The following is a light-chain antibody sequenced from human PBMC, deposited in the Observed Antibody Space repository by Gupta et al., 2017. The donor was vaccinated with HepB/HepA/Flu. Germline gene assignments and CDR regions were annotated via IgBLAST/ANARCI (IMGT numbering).Light chain of an antibody. V-gene: IGKV3-11*01. CDR3: QQRSNWPGT. J-gene: IGKJ1*01. CDR1: QRVSSY. CDR2: DAS. Sequence: ESVLPQSPATLSLSPAERATLPWRASQRVSSYLIWYQQKPGQAPRLLMYDASTMATGIPARCSGSGSGTDFTLTISSLEPEDFAVYYCQQRSNWPGTFGQGTEGE.